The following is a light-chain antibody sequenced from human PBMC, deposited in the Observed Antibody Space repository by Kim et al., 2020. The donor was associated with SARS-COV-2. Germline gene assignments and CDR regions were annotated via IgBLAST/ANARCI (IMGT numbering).Light chain of an antibody. J-gene: IGLJ2*01. V-gene: IGLV4-69*01. Sequence: QLVLTQSPSASASLKASVKLTCTLSSGHSTYAIAWYQQQPEKGPRFLMKVNSDGSHNKGDGIPDRFSASSSGAERYLTISSLQSEDEADYYCQTWGTGIRVFGGGTQLTVL. CDR2: VNSDGSH. CDR1: SGHSTYA. CDR3: QTWGTGIRV.